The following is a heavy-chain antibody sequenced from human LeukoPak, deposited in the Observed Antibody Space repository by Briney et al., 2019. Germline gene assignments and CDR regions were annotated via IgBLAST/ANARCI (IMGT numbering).Heavy chain of an antibody. V-gene: IGHV4-30-4*08. CDR3: ARVGFGVIIPPYAFDI. CDR1: GGSISSGDYY. CDR2: IYYSGST. J-gene: IGHJ3*02. D-gene: IGHD3-3*01. Sequence: SETLSLTCTVSGGSISSGDYYWSWIRQPPAKGLEWIGYIYYSGSTYYNPPLKSRITISVDTSKNQFSLKLTSVTAADTAVYYCARVGFGVIIPPYAFDIWGQGTMVTVSS.